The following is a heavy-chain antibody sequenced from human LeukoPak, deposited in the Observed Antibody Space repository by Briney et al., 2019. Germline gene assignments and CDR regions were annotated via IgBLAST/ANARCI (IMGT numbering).Heavy chain of an antibody. CDR3: ARQGLRHYYYMDV. V-gene: IGHV4-39*01. D-gene: IGHD5-18*01. CDR2: TYYSGST. Sequence: SETLSLTCTVSGGSISSSTDYWGWIRQPPGKGLEWIGSTYYSGSTYYNPSLKSRVTISVDTSKNQFSLKLSSVTAADTAVYYCARQGLRHYYYMDVWGKGTTVTVSS. J-gene: IGHJ6*03. CDR1: GGSISSSTDY.